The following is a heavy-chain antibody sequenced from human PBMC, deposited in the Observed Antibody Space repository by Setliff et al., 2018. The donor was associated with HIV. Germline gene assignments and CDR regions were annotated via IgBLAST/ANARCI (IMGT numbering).Heavy chain of an antibody. V-gene: IGHV3-21*01. CDR2: ITSSSNYI. CDR3: ARDRRRYDILTLHYMDV. J-gene: IGHJ6*03. D-gene: IGHD3-9*01. CDR1: GFAFSIYS. Sequence: LRLSCAASGFAFSIYSMNWVRQAPGKGLEWVSSITSSSNYIYYADSVKGRFTISRDNAKNSLILQMTSLRVDDTAMYYCARDRRRYDILTLHYMDVWGKGTTVTVSS.